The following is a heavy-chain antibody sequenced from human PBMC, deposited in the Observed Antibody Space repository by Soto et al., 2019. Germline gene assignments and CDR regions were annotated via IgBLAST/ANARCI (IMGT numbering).Heavy chain of an antibody. V-gene: IGHV3-7*01. D-gene: IGHD5-18*01. CDR1: GFMFSAYW. Sequence: GGSLILSCAASGFMFSAYWMSWARQAPGKGLEWVANIHGDGGKIYYVDSVKGRFTISRDNAKRSLYLQMNSLRAEDTAVYYCARDFYGGYTYGPGDYWGQGALVTVSS. J-gene: IGHJ4*02. CDR3: ARDFYGGYTYGPGDY. CDR2: IHGDGGKI.